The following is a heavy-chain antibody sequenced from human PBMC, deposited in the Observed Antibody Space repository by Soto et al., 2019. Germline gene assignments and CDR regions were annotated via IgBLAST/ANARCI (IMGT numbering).Heavy chain of an antibody. CDR1: GFTFSSYS. Sequence: PGGSLRLSCAASGFTFSSYSMNWVRQAPGKGLEWVSYISSSSSTIYYADSVKGRFTISRDNAKNSLYLQMNSLRAEDTAVYYSARGRGIAARDSPFFDYWGQGTLVTVSS. CDR3: ARGRGIAARDSPFFDY. J-gene: IGHJ4*02. D-gene: IGHD6-6*01. V-gene: IGHV3-48*01. CDR2: ISSSSSTI.